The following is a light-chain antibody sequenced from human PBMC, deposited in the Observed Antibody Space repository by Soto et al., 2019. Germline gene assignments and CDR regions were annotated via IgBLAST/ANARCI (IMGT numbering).Light chain of an antibody. V-gene: IGKV1-5*01. CDR1: ETIHSW. J-gene: IGKJ1*01. CDR3: QQYASYST. CDR2: DAS. Sequence: DVQMTQSPSTLSASVGDRVTITFRASETIHSWLAWYQQKPGEAPNLLIFDASTLLSGVPSRFSASGSGTEFTLTISSLQPNDFATYYCQQYASYSTFGQGTKVDIK.